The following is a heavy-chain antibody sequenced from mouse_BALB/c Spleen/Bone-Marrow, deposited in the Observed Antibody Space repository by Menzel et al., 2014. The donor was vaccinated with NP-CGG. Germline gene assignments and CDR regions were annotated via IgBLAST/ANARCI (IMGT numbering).Heavy chain of an antibody. D-gene: IGHD1-1*02. Sequence: EVKLQESGGGLVQPGGSLRLSCATSGFTFTDYYMNWVRQPPGKALEWLGFIRNKANGYTTEYSASVKGRFTISRDNSRSILYLQMNTLRAEDSATYYCARDKGGILFDYWGQGTTLTVSS. CDR1: GFTFTDYY. J-gene: IGHJ2*01. CDR2: IRNKANGYTT. CDR3: ARDKGGILFDY. V-gene: IGHV7-3*02.